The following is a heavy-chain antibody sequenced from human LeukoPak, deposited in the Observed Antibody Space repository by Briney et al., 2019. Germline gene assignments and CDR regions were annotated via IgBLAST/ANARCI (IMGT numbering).Heavy chain of an antibody. J-gene: IGHJ4*02. D-gene: IGHD5-18*01. CDR2: IYSGGST. Sequence: GGSLRLSCAPSGFTVSNNYMSWVRQAPGKGLEWASVIYSGGSTYYAESVKGRFTISRDNSKNTLYLQMNSLRIEDTAVYYCTKDRSYGRSYFDYWGQGTLVTVAS. V-gene: IGHV3-66*02. CDR3: TKDRSYGRSYFDY. CDR1: GFTVSNNY.